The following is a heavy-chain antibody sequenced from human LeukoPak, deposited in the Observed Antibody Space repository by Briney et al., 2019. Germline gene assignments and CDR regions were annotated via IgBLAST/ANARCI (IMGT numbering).Heavy chain of an antibody. CDR3: ARGTESIAAADNYYYYYMDV. CDR2: IIPIFSTA. J-gene: IGHJ6*03. V-gene: IGHV1-69*05. D-gene: IGHD6-13*01. Sequence: ASVKVSCKASGGTFSSYAISWARQAPGQGLEWMGGIIPIFSTANYAQKFQGRVTITTDESTSTAYMELSSLRSEDTAVYYCARGTESIAAADNYYYYYMDVWGKGTTVTVSS. CDR1: GGTFSSYA.